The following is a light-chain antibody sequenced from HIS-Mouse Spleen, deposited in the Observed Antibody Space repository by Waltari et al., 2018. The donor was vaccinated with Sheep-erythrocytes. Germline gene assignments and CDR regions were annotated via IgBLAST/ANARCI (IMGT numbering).Light chain of an antibody. CDR2: DVS. CDR3: CSYAGSYNHV. Sequence: QSALTQPRSVSGCPGQSVTISCTGTSSDVGGYNYVSWYQQHPGKAPKLMIYDVSKRPSGVPDRLSSSKSGNTASLTISGLQAEDEADYYCCSYAGSYNHVFATGTKVTVL. CDR1: SSDVGGYNY. J-gene: IGLJ1*01. V-gene: IGLV2-11*01.